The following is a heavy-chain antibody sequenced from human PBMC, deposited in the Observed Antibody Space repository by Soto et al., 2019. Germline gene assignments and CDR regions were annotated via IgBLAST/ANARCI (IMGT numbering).Heavy chain of an antibody. CDR1: GGTFSSYI. Sequence: QVQLVQSGAEVRKPGSSVKVSCKASGGTFSSYIISWVRQAPGQGLEWMGEIIPIFGTTNYAQKFQGRVTVTADESTRTAYMELSSLRSEDTAVYYCARDRVLPGATPHWFAPWGQGTLVTVSS. D-gene: IGHD2-2*01. V-gene: IGHV1-69*01. J-gene: IGHJ5*02. CDR3: ARDRVLPGATPHWFAP. CDR2: IIPIFGTT.